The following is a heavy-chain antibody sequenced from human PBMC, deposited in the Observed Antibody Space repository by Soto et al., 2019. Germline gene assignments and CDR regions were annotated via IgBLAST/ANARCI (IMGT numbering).Heavy chain of an antibody. CDR1: GFTFSSYA. J-gene: IGHJ1*01. V-gene: IGHV3-23*01. CDR2: ISGSGDST. CDR3: AKGVSGIAVAGTGYFQH. Sequence: EVQLLESGGGLVQPGGSLRLSCAASGFTFSSYAMSWVRQAPGKGLEWVSGISGSGDSTYYADSVKGRFTISRDNSKKTVYLQMNSLRAEDTAVYYCAKGVSGIAVAGTGYFQHWGQGTLVTVSS. D-gene: IGHD6-19*01.